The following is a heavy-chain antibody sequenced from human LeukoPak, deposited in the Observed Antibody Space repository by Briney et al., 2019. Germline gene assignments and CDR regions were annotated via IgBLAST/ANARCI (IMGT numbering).Heavy chain of an antibody. CDR3: AKASYYDFWSGRSGNAFDI. D-gene: IGHD3-3*01. CDR2: ISWNSGSI. J-gene: IGHJ3*02. V-gene: IGHV3-9*03. Sequence: GGSLRLSCAASGFTFDDYAMHWVRQAPGKGLEWVSGISWNSGSIGYADSVKGRFTISRDNAKNSLYLQMNSLRAEDMALYYCAKASYYDFWSGRSGNAFDIWGQGTMVTVSS. CDR1: GFTFDDYA.